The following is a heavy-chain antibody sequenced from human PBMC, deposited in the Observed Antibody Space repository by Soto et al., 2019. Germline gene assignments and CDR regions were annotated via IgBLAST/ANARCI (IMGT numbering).Heavy chain of an antibody. D-gene: IGHD2-21*02. CDR1: GYTLTELS. J-gene: IGHJ4*02. CDR3: AAVVTAIQPFDY. V-gene: IGHV1-24*01. Sequence: ASVKVSCKVSGYTLTELSMHWVRQAPGKGLEWMGGFDPEDGETIYAQKFQGRVTMTEDTSTDTAYMELSSLRSEDTAVYHCAAVVTAIQPFDYWGQGTLVTVSS. CDR2: FDPEDGET.